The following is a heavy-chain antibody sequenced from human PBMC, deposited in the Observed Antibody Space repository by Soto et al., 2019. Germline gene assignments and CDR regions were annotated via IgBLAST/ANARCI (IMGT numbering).Heavy chain of an antibody. CDR1: GYSFTSYW. CDR2: IYPGDSDT. V-gene: IGHV5-51*01. CDR3: ARQVRQIAARPYYFDY. Sequence: PGESLKISCKGSGYSFTSYWIGWVRQMPGKGLEWMGIIYPGDSDTRYSPSFQGQVTISADKSISTAYLQWSSLKASDTAMYYCARQVRQIAARPYYFDYWGQGTLVTVSS. D-gene: IGHD6-6*01. J-gene: IGHJ4*02.